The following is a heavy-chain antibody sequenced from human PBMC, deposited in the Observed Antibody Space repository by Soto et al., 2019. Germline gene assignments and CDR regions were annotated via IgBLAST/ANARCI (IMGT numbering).Heavy chain of an antibody. V-gene: IGHV3-74*01. Sequence: EVQMVESGGGLVQPGGSLRLSCAASGLTLSSYWMHWVRQAPGKGLVWVSRINSDGSTTNYVDSVKGRFTISRDNAKTTLYLHMNSLRAEDTAVYYCTRALYGYFDYWGQGTLVTVSS. CDR3: TRALYGYFDY. CDR1: GLTLSSYW. CDR2: INSDGSTT. J-gene: IGHJ4*03. D-gene: IGHD2-2*02.